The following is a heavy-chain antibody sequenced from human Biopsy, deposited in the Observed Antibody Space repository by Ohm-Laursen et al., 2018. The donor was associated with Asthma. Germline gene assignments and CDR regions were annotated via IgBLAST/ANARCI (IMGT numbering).Heavy chain of an antibody. CDR2: IYSGGGT. CDR1: GFTVSTNG. D-gene: IGHD4-23*01. J-gene: IGHJ3*02. Sequence: GSLRLSCSASGFTVSTNGMSWVRQPPGKGLEWVSVIYSGGGTYYADSVQGRVTISRDNSKNTLSLQMNSLRAEDTAVYYCAGAYGGSFFSGAFDIWGQGTMVTVSS. CDR3: AGAYGGSFFSGAFDI. V-gene: IGHV3-53*01.